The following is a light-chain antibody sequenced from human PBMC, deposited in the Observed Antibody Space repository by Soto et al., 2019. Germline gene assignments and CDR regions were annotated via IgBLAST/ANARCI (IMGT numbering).Light chain of an antibody. V-gene: IGLV7-46*01. Sequence: QTVVTQEPSLTVSPGGTVTLTCGSSTGAVTSGHYPYWFQQKPGQAPRTLIYDTSNKHSWTPARFSGSLLGGKAALTLSGAQPEDEAEYYCLLSYSGARGVFGGGTRSPS. J-gene: IGLJ2*01. CDR3: LLSYSGARGV. CDR2: DTS. CDR1: TGAVTSGHY.